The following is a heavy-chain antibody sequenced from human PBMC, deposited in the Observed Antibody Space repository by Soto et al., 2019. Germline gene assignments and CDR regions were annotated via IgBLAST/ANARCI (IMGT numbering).Heavy chain of an antibody. V-gene: IGHV3-11*06. CDR2: IKPSGTNT. CDR3: ARGHHSMDV. Sequence: QVQLVESGGGLAKPGGSLRLSCAASGFIFSDHYMTWIRQAPGKGLEWISYIKPSGTNTDYADSVKGRFTISRDNAENSLYLQMNSRRAEDTALYYCARGHHSMDVWGQGATVTVS. CDR1: GFIFSDHY. J-gene: IGHJ6*02.